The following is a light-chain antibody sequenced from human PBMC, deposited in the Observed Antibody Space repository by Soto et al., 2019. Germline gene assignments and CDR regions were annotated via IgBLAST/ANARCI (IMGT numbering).Light chain of an antibody. CDR3: RAYAGSSTLV. V-gene: IGLV2-8*01. Sequence: QSAPTQPPSASGSPGQSVTFSCTGTSSDVGGYNYVSWYQQYPGKAPKLMIYEVYKRHSGVPDRFSGSKSSNTASLTVSGLQSEDEGDYYCRAYAGSSTLVFGGGTKLTVL. J-gene: IGLJ2*01. CDR2: EVY. CDR1: SSDVGGYNY.